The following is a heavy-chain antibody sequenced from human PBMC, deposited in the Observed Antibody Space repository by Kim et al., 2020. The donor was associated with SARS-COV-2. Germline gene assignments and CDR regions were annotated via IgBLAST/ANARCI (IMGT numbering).Heavy chain of an antibody. Sequence: YADSVKGRFTISRDNSKNTLYLQLNSLRAEDTAVYYCAIVASKLRFLNLEYWGQGTLVTVSP. D-gene: IGHD3-3*01. CDR3: AIVASKLRFLNLEY. J-gene: IGHJ4*02. V-gene: IGHV3-23*01.